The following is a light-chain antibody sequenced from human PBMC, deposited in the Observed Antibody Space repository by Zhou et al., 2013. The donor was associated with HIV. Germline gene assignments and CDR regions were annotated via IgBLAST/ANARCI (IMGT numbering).Light chain of an antibody. Sequence: DIQMTQSPSSLSASVGDRVSITCRASQNIVTYVNWYQHTSGKAPKLLIFGSSTLQSGAPSRFSGSGSGTEFTLSISNLQPEDSATYYCQQSYSSSPAFGQGTRLEI. J-gene: IGKJ5*01. CDR1: QNIVTY. CDR3: QQSYSSSPA. CDR2: GSS. V-gene: IGKV1-39*01.